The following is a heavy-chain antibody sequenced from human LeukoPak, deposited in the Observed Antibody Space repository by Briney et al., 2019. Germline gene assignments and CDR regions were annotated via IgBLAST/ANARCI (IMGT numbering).Heavy chain of an antibody. Sequence: PSETPSLTCTVSGGTISSSSYYWGWIRQPPGKGLEWIGEINHSGSTNYNPSLKSRVTISVDTSKNQFSLKLSSVTAADTAVYYCAREGSDDYVWGSYRYGFYYMDVWGKGTTVTVSS. J-gene: IGHJ6*03. V-gene: IGHV4-39*07. CDR3: AREGSDDYVWGSYRYGFYYMDV. D-gene: IGHD3-16*02. CDR2: INHSGST. CDR1: GGTISSSSYY.